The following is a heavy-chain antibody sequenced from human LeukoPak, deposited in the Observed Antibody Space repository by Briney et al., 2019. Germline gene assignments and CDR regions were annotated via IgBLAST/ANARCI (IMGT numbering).Heavy chain of an antibody. J-gene: IGHJ6*02. D-gene: IGHD3-10*01. Sequence: PGGSLRLSCAASGFTFSDYYMSWIRQAPGKGLEWVSYISSSSSYTNYADSVKGRFTISRDNAKNSLYLQMNSLRAEDTAVYYCARDRGGFYGSGSYPYYYYYYGMDVWGQGTTVTVSS. CDR3: ARDRGGFYGSGSYPYYYYYYGMDV. V-gene: IGHV3-11*05. CDR1: GFTFSDYY. CDR2: ISSSSSYT.